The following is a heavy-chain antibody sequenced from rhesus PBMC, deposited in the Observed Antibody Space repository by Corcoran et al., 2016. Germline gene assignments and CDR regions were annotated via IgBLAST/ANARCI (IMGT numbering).Heavy chain of an antibody. J-gene: IGHJ2*01. D-gene: IGHD6-25*01. CDR1: GGSISDDYY. CDR2: IYGSGGGT. Sequence: QVQLQESGPGLVKPSETLSLTCAVSGGSISDDYYWSWIRQPPGKGLEWMGYIYGSGGGTNSNPSLRNRFTISKDTSKNQFSLKLSSVTAADTAVYYCARKTMAAAGTPVWYFDLWGPGTPITISS. V-gene: IGHV4-106*01. CDR3: ARKTMAAAGTPVWYFDL.